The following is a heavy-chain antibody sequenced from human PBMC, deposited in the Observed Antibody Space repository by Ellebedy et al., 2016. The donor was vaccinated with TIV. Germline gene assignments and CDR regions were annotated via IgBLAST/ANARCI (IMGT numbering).Heavy chain of an antibody. CDR3: ASHIGSQGFEY. J-gene: IGHJ4*02. CDR2: LGRSSRVI. D-gene: IGHD2/OR15-2a*01. V-gene: IGHV3-48*04. Sequence: PGGSLRLSCAGSGVSFSDSNFNWVRQAPGKGLEWLSYLGRSSRVIFYADSVNGRFTISRDDAKKSMDLQMNSLRAEDTAVYYCASHIGSQGFEYWGQGVLVTVSS. CDR1: GVSFSDSN.